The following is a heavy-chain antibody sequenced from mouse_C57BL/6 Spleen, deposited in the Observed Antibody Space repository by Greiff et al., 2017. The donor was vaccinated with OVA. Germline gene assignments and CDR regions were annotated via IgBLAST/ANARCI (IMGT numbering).Heavy chain of an antibody. V-gene: IGHV1-64*01. Sequence: QVQLQQPGAELVKPGASVKLSCKASGYTFTSYWMHWVKQRPGQGLEWIGMIHPNSGSTNYNEKFKSKATLTVEKSSSTAYMQLSSLTSEDSAVDYCARSGTGWYFEVWGTGTTVTVSS. CDR1: GYTFTSYW. CDR3: ARSGTGWYFEV. D-gene: IGHD3-3*01. CDR2: IHPNSGST. J-gene: IGHJ1*03.